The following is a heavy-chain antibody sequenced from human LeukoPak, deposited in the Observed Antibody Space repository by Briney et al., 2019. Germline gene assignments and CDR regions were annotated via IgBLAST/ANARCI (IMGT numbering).Heavy chain of an antibody. J-gene: IGHJ4*02. D-gene: IGHD3-22*01. CDR2: IYYSGST. Sequence: RPSETLSLTCTVSGGSISSGGYYWSWIRQHPGKGLEWIGYIYYSGSTYYNPSLKSRVTISVDTSKNQFSLKLSSVTAADTAVYYCAIYYYDSSGYYRFDYWGQGTLVTVSS. V-gene: IGHV4-31*03. CDR3: AIYYYDSSGYYRFDY. CDR1: GGSISSGGYY.